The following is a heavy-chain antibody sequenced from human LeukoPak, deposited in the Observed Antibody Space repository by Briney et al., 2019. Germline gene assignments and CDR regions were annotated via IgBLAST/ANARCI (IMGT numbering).Heavy chain of an antibody. CDR3: ATDAGA. D-gene: IGHD2-8*01. V-gene: IGHV1-8*03. CDR1: GYSFTSYW. Sequence: GESLKISCKGSGYSFTSYWIGWVRQATGQGLEWMGWMNPNSGNTGYAQKFQGRVTITRNTSISTAYMELSSLRSEDTAVYYCATDAGAWGQGTLVTVSS. CDR2: MNPNSGNT. J-gene: IGHJ5*02.